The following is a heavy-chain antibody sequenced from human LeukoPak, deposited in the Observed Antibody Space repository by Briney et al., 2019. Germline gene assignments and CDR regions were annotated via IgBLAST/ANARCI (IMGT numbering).Heavy chain of an antibody. D-gene: IGHD3-9*01. CDR1: GFTFSGSA. CDR2: IRSKANNYAT. CDR3: RYYDILTGSYQPDY. Sequence: PGGSLRLSCAASGFTFSGSAMHWVRQASGKGLEWVGRIRSKANNYATAYAASVKVRFTISRDDSKNTAYLQMNSLKTEDTAVYYCRYYDILTGSYQPDYWGQGTLVTVSS. V-gene: IGHV3-73*01. J-gene: IGHJ4*02.